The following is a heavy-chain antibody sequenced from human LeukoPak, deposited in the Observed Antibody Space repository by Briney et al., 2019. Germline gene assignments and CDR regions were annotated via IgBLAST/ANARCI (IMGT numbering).Heavy chain of an antibody. J-gene: IGHJ5*02. Sequence: SETLSHTCTVSGGSISTYSWNWIRQSPGQGLEWIGYIKNNGGNYNNPSLKSRVTISLGTSKNQFSLKLTSATAADTAVYYCARDAGGTWFDPWGQGTLVTVSS. CDR1: GGSISTYS. V-gene: IGHV4-59*01. CDR3: ARDAGGTWFDP. CDR2: IKNNGGN.